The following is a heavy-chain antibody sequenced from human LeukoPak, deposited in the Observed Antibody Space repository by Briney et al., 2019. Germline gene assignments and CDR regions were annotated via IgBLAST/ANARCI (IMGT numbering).Heavy chain of an antibody. D-gene: IGHD2-2*01. J-gene: IGHJ4*02. CDR2: ISSNISYI. CDR1: GFTFSSYS. CDR3: ARDLLGYCSSTSCYRDY. Sequence: PGGSLRLSCAASGFTFSSYSMNWVRQAPGKGLEWVSSISSNISYIYYADSLKGRFTISRDNAKNSLYLQMNSLRAEDTAVYYCARDLLGYCSSTSCYRDYWGQGTPVTVSS. V-gene: IGHV3-21*01.